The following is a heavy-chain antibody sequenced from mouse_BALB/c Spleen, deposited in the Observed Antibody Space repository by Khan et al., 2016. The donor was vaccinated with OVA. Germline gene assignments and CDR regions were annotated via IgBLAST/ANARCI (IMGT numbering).Heavy chain of an antibody. V-gene: IGHV3-1*02. D-gene: IGHD1-2*01. CDR1: GYSITSGYG. CDR3: ARTARIKY. CDR2: INYSGST. J-gene: IGHJ2*01. Sequence: EVQLQESGPGLVKPSQSLSLTCTVTGYSITSGYGWNWLRQFPGNKLEWMGYINYSGSTNYNPSLKSRISITRDTSKNQFFLQLNSVTTEDTATYYCARTARIKYWGQGTTLSVSS.